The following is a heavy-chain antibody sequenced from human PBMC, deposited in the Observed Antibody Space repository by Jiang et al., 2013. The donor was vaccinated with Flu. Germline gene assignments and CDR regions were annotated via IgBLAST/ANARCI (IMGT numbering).Heavy chain of an antibody. V-gene: IGHV4-39*01. CDR1: GGSISRSNYF. J-gene: IGHJ4*02. CDR3: AGHEFAVATKH. Sequence: KPSETFSLTCIVSGGSISRSNYFWAWIRQPPGKGLEWIGTISSDGSTYYNPSLNSRATVSVDTPKNQFFLSLRSVTAADTAVYYCAGHEFAVATKHWGQGTLVAVSS. D-gene: IGHD2-15*01. CDR2: ISSDGST.